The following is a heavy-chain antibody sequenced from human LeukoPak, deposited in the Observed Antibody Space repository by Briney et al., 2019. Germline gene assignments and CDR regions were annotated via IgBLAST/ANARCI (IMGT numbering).Heavy chain of an antibody. CDR3: AREFPYGGKMGYDY. CDR1: GFVFSKNG. Sequence: PGGSLRLSCATPGFVFSKNGMHWVRQAPGKGLEWVAFIRHDESNKYYADSVKGRFTISRDNAKNSLYLQMNSLRAEDTAVYYCAREFPYGGKMGYDYWGQGTLVTVSS. D-gene: IGHD4-23*01. CDR2: IRHDESNK. V-gene: IGHV3-30*02. J-gene: IGHJ4*02.